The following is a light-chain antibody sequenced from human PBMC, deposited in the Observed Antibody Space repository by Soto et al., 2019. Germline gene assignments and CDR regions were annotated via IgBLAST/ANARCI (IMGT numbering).Light chain of an antibody. CDR1: SSDVGNYNL. CDR2: DVS. V-gene: IGLV2-14*02. CDR3: QVWDSSSDHLWV. J-gene: IGLJ3*02. Sequence: QSALTQPASVSGSPGQSITISCTGTSSDVGNYNLVSWYQQHPGKAPKLMIYDVSKRPSGIPERFSGSNSGNTATLTISRVEAGDEADYYCQVWDSSSDHLWVFGGGTKLTVL.